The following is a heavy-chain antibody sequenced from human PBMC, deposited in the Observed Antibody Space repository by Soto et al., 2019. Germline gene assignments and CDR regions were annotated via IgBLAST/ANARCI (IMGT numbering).Heavy chain of an antibody. V-gene: IGHV3-53*01. D-gene: IGHD4-17*01. CDR1: GFRVSSNY. CDR3: ARETPVAQPAPYYYYAMDV. Sequence: PGGSLRLSCAASGFRVSSNYMSWVRQAPGKGLEWVSVIYGGGSTFYADSVKGRFTISRDDFKNTLYLQMNNLRAEDTAVYYCARETPVAQPAPYYYYAMDVWGQGTTVTVSS. J-gene: IGHJ6*02. CDR2: IYGGGST.